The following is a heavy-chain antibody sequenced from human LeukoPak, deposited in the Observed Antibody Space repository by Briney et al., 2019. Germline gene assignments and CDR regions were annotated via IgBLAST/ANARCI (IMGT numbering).Heavy chain of an antibody. CDR1: GGSISSSSYY. J-gene: IGHJ4*02. Sequence: SETLSLTCTVSGGSISSSSYYWGWIRQPPGKGLEWIVYIYYSGSTNYNPSLKSRVTISVDTSKNQFSLKLSSVTAADTAVYYCARGGSVDTPMIKAAVSWGQGTLVTVSS. V-gene: IGHV4-61*05. CDR3: ARGGSVDTPMIKAAVS. D-gene: IGHD5-18*01. CDR2: IYYSGST.